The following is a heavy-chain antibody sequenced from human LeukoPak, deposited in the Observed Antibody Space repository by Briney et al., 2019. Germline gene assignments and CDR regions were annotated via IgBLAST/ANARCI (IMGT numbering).Heavy chain of an antibody. CDR2: ISSNGDNT. CDR3: VRGTGY. CDR1: GFTFSTYV. V-gene: IGHV3-64D*06. J-gene: IGHJ4*02. Sequence: GGSLRLSCSVSGFTFSTYVMDWVRQARGKGVECVSAISSNGDNTYYADSVKGRFTISRDNSKNTLYLQMSSLRADDTAVYYCVRGTGYWGQGTLVTVSS.